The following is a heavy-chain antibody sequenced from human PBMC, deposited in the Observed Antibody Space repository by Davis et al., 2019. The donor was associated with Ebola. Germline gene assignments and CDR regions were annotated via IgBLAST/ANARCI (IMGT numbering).Heavy chain of an antibody. V-gene: IGHV4-59*08. CDR3: ARRGRARGMDV. CDR1: GGSFSGHY. J-gene: IGHJ6*02. Sequence: QTPSLTCAVHGGSFSGHYWSWIRQPSGKGPEWIGYIYYSGSTNYNPSLKSRVTISVDTSKNQFSLKLSSVTAAETAVYYCARRGRARGMDVWGRGTTVTVSS. CDR2: IYYSGST.